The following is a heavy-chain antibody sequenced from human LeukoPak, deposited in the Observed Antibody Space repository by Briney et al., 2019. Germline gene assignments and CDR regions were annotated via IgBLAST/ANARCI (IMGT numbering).Heavy chain of an antibody. J-gene: IGHJ4*02. CDR3: ARDLPRGAYYDSSGPFDY. Sequence: SVKVSCKASGGTFSSYAISWVRQAPGQGLEWMGRIIPIFGIANYAQKFQGRVTITADKSTSTAYMELSSLRSEDTAVYYCARDLPRGAYYDSSGPFDYWGQGTLVIVSS. V-gene: IGHV1-69*04. CDR2: IIPIFGIA. CDR1: GGTFSSYA. D-gene: IGHD3-22*01.